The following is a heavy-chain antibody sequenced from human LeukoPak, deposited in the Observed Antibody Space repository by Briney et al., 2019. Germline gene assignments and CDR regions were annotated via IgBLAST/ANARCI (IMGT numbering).Heavy chain of an antibody. Sequence: SVKVSCKASGGTFSSYAISWVRQAPGQGLEWMGGIIPIFGTANYAQKFQGRVTITADESTSTAYMELSSLRSEDTAVYYCARGALHYDSSGYHRPFDYWGQGTLVTVSS. CDR3: ARGALHYDSSGYHRPFDY. D-gene: IGHD3-22*01. J-gene: IGHJ4*02. CDR1: GGTFSSYA. CDR2: IIPIFGTA. V-gene: IGHV1-69*13.